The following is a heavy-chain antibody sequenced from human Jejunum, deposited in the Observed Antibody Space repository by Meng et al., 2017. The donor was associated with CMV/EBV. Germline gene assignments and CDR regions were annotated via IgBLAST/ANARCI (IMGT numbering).Heavy chain of an antibody. CDR3: TRHSIVVVPAAGFDP. CDR2: IRSKTYSSAT. CDR1: LSDYT. D-gene: IGHD2-2*01. Sequence: LSDYTIHWVRQAPGKGPEWVGRIRSKTYSSATAYAASVKGRFIISRDDSKNTAYLQMNSLKTEDTAVYYCTRHSIVVVPAAGFDPWGQGTLVTVSS. J-gene: IGHJ5*02. V-gene: IGHV3-73*01.